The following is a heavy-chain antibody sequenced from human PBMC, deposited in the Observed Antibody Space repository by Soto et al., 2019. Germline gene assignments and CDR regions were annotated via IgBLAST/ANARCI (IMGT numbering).Heavy chain of an antibody. D-gene: IGHD3-10*01. Sequence: PGGSLRLSCAASGFTVSSNYMSWVRQAPGKGLEWVSVIYSGGSTYYADSVKGRFTISRDNSKNTLYLQMNSLRAEDTAVYYCARALWFGELYNYYYYMDVWGKGTTVTVSS. J-gene: IGHJ6*03. CDR3: ARALWFGELYNYYYYMDV. V-gene: IGHV3-66*01. CDR1: GFTVSSNY. CDR2: IYSGGST.